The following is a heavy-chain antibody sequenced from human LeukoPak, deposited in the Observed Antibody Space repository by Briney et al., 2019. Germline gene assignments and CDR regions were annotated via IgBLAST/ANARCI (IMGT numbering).Heavy chain of an antibody. Sequence: SETLSLTCIVSGGSISSNSYYWGWIRQPPGKGLEWIGCIYYSGSTYYHPSLKSRVTISVDTSKNQFSLKLSSVTAADTAVYYCAILRRITIFGVVPPYMDVWGKGTTVTVSS. D-gene: IGHD3-3*01. V-gene: IGHV4-39*07. J-gene: IGHJ6*03. CDR2: IYYSGST. CDR1: GGSISSNSYY. CDR3: AILRRITIFGVVPPYMDV.